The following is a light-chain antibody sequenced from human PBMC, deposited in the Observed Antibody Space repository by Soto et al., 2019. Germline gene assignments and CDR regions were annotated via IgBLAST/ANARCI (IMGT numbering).Light chain of an antibody. CDR3: QQYGSSPWT. Sequence: EIVLTQSPGTLSLSPGERATLSCMASQSVTSTYFAWYQQKPGQAPRLLIYGASSRATGIPDRFSGSGSGTDFTLTISRLEAEDFAVYYCQQYGSSPWTFGQGTKVDIK. V-gene: IGKV3-20*01. J-gene: IGKJ1*01. CDR1: QSVTSTY. CDR2: GAS.